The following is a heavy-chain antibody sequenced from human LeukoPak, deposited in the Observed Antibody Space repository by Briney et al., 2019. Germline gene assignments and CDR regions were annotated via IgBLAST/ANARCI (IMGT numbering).Heavy chain of an antibody. CDR1: GFTFSSYW. J-gene: IGHJ4*02. Sequence: GGSLRLSCAASGFTFSSYWMSWVRQAPGKGLEWVANIKQDGSEKYYVDSVKGRFTISRDNAKNSLYLQMNSLRAEDTAVYYCARPKYSSSWPIDYWGQGTLVTVSS. CDR2: IKQDGSEK. CDR3: ARPKYSSSWPIDY. D-gene: IGHD6-13*01. V-gene: IGHV3-7*01.